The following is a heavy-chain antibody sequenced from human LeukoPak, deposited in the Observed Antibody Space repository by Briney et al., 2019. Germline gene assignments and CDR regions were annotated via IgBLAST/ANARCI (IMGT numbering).Heavy chain of an antibody. D-gene: IGHD6-25*01. Sequence: ASVKVSCKASGYTFTSYGISWVRQAPGQGLEWMGWISAYNGNTNYAQKLQGRVTITTDTSTSTAYMELRSLRSGDTAVYYCARGAAIPTRAGFDYWGQGTLVTVSS. V-gene: IGHV1-18*01. CDR2: ISAYNGNT. CDR3: ARGAAIPTRAGFDY. CDR1: GYTFTSYG. J-gene: IGHJ4*02.